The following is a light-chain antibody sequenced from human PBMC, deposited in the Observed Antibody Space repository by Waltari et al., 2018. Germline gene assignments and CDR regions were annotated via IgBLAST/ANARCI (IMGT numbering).Light chain of an antibody. CDR1: SSNIGADYD. CDR2: DTT. Sequence: QSVLTQPPSVSGAPGQSVTISCTGGSSNIGADYDVHWYQQLPGTAPKLLIFDTTNRPSGVPNRFSGSKSGTSAFLAITGLQPEDEADYYCQSYDSSLSGWRVFGTGTKVTVL. J-gene: IGLJ1*01. V-gene: IGLV1-40*01. CDR3: QSYDSSLSGWRV.